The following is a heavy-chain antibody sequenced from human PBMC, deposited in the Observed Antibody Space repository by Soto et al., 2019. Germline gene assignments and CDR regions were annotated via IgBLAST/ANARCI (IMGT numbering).Heavy chain of an antibody. V-gene: IGHV1-46*01. D-gene: IGHD3-22*01. CDR2: INPSGGST. CDR3: ARDQRSHNYYDSSEAGAFDI. J-gene: IGHJ3*02. Sequence: GASVKVSCKASGYTFTSYYMHWVRQAPGQGLEWMGIINPSGGSTSYAQKFQGRVTMTRDTSTSTVYMELSSLRSEDTAVCYCARDQRSHNYYDSSEAGAFDIWGQGTMVTVSS. CDR1: GYTFTSYY.